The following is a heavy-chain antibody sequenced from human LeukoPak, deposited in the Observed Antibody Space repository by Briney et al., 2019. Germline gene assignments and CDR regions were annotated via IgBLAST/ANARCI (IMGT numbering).Heavy chain of an antibody. D-gene: IGHD5-18*01. V-gene: IGHV3-30-3*01. CDR1: GFTFSNYA. CDR2: ISFDGSNK. Sequence: GRPLRLSCAASGFTFSNYAIHWVRQAPDKGLEGVTVISFDGSNKYYADSVKGRFTISRDNSKITLYLQMNSLRAEDTAVYYCARDVDTALDYWGQGTLVTVSS. CDR3: ARDVDTALDY. J-gene: IGHJ4*02.